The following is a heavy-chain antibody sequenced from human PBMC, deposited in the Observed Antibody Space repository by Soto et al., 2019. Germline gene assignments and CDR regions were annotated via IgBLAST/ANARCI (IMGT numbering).Heavy chain of an antibody. J-gene: IGHJ6*02. CDR2: IFYSGIT. CDR1: GGSLTIYY. D-gene: IGHD2-2*02. Sequence: PSATLSLTCTGSGGSLTIYYWILIRPPPGQGLEWVVYIFYSGITNYNPSLKSRVTISVDTSKNQFSLKLSSVTAADTAVYYCARGYGRDCSSTRCYTNYYYGMDGWGQGTKVTFSS. V-gene: IGHV4-59*12. CDR3: ARGYGRDCSSTRCYTNYYYGMDG.